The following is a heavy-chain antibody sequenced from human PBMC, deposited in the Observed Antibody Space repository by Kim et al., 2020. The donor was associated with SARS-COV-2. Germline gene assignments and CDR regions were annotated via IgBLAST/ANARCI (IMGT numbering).Heavy chain of an antibody. CDR2: INPNSGGT. CDR1: GYTFTGYY. CDR3: ARESLDIVARLGPGNWFDP. V-gene: IGHV1-2*04. D-gene: IGHD5-12*01. J-gene: IGHJ5*02. Sequence: ASVKVSCKASGYTFTGYYMHWVRQAPGQGLEWMGWINPNSGGTNYAQKFQGWVTMTRDTSISTAYMELSRLRSDDTAVYYCARESLDIVARLGPGNWFDPWGQGTLVTVSS.